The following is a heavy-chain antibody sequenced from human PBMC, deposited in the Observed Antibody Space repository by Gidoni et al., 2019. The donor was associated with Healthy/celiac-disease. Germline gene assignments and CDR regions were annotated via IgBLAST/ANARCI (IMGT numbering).Heavy chain of an antibody. J-gene: IGHJ5*02. CDR2: ISGRGGST. CDR1: GFTFSSYA. V-gene: IGHV3-23*01. Sequence: EVQLLESGGGLVQPGGSLRLSCAASGFTFSSYAMSWFLQATGKGLEWVAAISGRGGSTCYADSVKGRFTMSRDNSKNPLYLQMNSLRAEDTSVYYCAKDKEDYDSSGYLAWGQGTLVTVSS. D-gene: IGHD3-22*01. CDR3: AKDKEDYDSSGYLA.